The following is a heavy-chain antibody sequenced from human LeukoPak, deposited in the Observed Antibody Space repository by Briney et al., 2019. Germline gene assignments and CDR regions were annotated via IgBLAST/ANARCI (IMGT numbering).Heavy chain of an antibody. CDR3: ARFLGDYYYYGMDV. CDR1: GYTFTSYD. D-gene: IGHD3-3*01. Sequence: ASVKVSCKASGYTFTSYDINWVRQATGQGLEWMGWMNPNSGNTGYAQKFQGRVTMTRNTSISTAYMELSSLRSEDTAVYYCARFLGDYYYYGMDVWGQGTTVTVSS. V-gene: IGHV1-8*01. CDR2: MNPNSGNT. J-gene: IGHJ6*02.